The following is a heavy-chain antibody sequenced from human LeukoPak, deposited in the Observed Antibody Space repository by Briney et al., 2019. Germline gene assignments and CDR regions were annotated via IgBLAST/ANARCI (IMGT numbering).Heavy chain of an antibody. CDR2: INHSGST. CDR3: ARGNGTHYFDY. CDR1: GGSFSGYY. J-gene: IGHJ4*02. V-gene: IGHV4-34*01. Sequence: SETLSLTCAVYGGSFSGYYWSWIRQPPGKGLEWIGEINHSGSTNYNPSLKSRVTISVDTSKNQFSLKLSSVTAADTAVYYCARGNGTHYFDYRGQGTLVTVSS.